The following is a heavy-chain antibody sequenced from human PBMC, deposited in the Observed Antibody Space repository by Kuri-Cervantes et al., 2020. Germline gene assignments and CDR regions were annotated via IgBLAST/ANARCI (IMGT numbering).Heavy chain of an antibody. J-gene: IGHJ4*02. V-gene: IGHV3-30*07. Sequence: GESLKISCAASGFTFSSYAMHWVRQAPGKGLEWVAVISYDGSNKYYADSVKGRFTISRDNSKNTLYLQMNSLRAEDTAVYYCASPPKYSYGNSNHYFDYWGQGTLVTVSS. CDR2: ISYDGSNK. D-gene: IGHD5-18*01. CDR1: GFTFSSYA. CDR3: ASPPKYSYGNSNHYFDY.